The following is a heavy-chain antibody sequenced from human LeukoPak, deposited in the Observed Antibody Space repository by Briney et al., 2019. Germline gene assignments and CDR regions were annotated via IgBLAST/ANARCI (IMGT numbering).Heavy chain of an antibody. Sequence: GESLKISCKGSGYSFTTYWISWVRQMPGKGLEWMGRIDPSDSYTNYSPSFQGHVTISTDKSFSTAYLQWTSLKASDTAMYYCARHAKAYGSSCDYWGQGTLVTVSS. V-gene: IGHV5-10-1*01. CDR1: GYSFTTYW. J-gene: IGHJ4*02. D-gene: IGHD6-13*01. CDR2: IDPSDSYT. CDR3: ARHAKAYGSSCDY.